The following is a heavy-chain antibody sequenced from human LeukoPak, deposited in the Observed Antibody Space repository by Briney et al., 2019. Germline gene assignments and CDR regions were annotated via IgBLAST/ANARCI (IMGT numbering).Heavy chain of an antibody. CDR2: ISSGGTTI. J-gene: IGHJ4*02. V-gene: IGHV3-48*01. D-gene: IGHD6-13*01. Sequence: PWGSLSLSCVASGFPFSGYIMNWVCQTPGKGLEWVSYISSGGTTIYYADSVKGRFTISRDNAKNSLYLQMNSLRPEDTAVYYCAKEGTARISTWYDNWGQGTLVTVSS. CDR3: AKEGTARISTWYDN. CDR1: GFPFSGYI.